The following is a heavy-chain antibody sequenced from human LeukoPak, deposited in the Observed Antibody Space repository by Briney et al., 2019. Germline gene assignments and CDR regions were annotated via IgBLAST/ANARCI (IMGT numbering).Heavy chain of an antibody. V-gene: IGHV4-39*01. CDR2: IYYSGST. CDR1: GGSISSSSYY. D-gene: IGHD3-3*01. Sequence: PSETLSLTCTVSGGSISSSSYYWGWIRQPPGKGLEWIGSIYYSGSTYYNPSLKSRVTISVDTSKNQFSLKLSSVTAADTAVYYCARGHGVDILGAFDIWGQGTMVTVSS. J-gene: IGHJ3*02. CDR3: ARGHGVDILGAFDI.